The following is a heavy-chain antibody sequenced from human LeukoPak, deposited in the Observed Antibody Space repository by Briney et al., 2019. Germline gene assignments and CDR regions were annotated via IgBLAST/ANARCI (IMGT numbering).Heavy chain of an antibody. Sequence: GGSLRLSCEASGFIFSDYNMNWVRQAPGKGLEWVSVIYSGGSTYYADSVKGRFTISRDNSKNTLYLQMNSLRDEDSAAYYCARVYLERLTAGYFDHWGQGTWVTVSP. D-gene: IGHD2-8*01. CDR2: IYSGGST. CDR3: ARVYLERLTAGYFDH. J-gene: IGHJ4*02. CDR1: GFIFSDYN. V-gene: IGHV3-66*01.